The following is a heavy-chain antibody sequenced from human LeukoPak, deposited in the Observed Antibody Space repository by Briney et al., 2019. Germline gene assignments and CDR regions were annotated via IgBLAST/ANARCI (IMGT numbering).Heavy chain of an antibody. CDR2: VYFSGST. V-gene: IGHV4-59*02. CDR1: GASVSSNY. CDR3: ARAVISFGGGIAKGFDC. D-gene: IGHD3-16*02. Sequence: SETLSLTCTVSGASVSSNYWNWIRQPPGKGPEWIGYVYFSGSTDYSPSLKSRATMSVDTSMNQFSLTLSSVTAADTAIYYCARAVISFGGGIAKGFDCWGQGTLVTVSS. J-gene: IGHJ4*02.